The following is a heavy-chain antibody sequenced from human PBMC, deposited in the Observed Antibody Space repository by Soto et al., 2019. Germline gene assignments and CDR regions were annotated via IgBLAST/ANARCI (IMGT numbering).Heavy chain of an antibody. D-gene: IGHD3-3*01. CDR2: ISGSGGST. V-gene: IGHV3-23*01. CDR1: GFTFSSYA. Sequence: GGSLRLSCAASGFTFSSYAMSWVRQAPGKGLEWVSAISGSGGSTYYADSVKGRFTISRDNSKNTLYLQMNSLRAEDTAVYYCAKGRGSTALRWGWFDPWGHGTLVTVSS. CDR3: AKGRGSTALRWGWFDP. J-gene: IGHJ5*02.